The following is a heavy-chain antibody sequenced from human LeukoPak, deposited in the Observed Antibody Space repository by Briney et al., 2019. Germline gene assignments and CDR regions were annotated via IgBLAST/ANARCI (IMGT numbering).Heavy chain of an antibody. J-gene: IGHJ4*02. CDR1: GFSLSTSGMC. Sequence: SGPALVKPTQTLTLTCTSSGFSLSTSGMCVSWIRQPPGKALGCLARIDWDDDKYYSTSLKTRLTISKDTSKNQVVLTMTNMDPVDTATYYCARIRGGYSSSWLPDYWGQGTLVTVSS. V-gene: IGHV2-70*11. CDR3: ARIRGGYSSSWLPDY. CDR2: IDWDDDK. D-gene: IGHD6-13*01.